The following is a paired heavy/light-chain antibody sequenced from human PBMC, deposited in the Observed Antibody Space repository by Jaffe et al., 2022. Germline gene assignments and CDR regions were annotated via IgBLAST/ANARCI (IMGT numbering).Light chain of an antibody. CDR1: QTVNTKY. V-gene: IGKV3-20*01. Sequence: EIVLTQSPGTLSLSPGERATLSCRASQTVNTKYLAWYQQIPGQTPRLLIYRASRRATGVPDRFSGSGSETDFTLTITRLEPEDFAVYYCQQYGSSPWTFGQGTKVEMK. CDR3: QQYGSSPWT. J-gene: IGKJ1*01. CDR2: RAS.
Heavy chain of an antibody. CDR2: IFSRGST. J-gene: IGHJ5*02. Sequence: QVQLQESGPGLVKPSQTLSLTCSVSGDPIRSGDYYYNWIRQPAGKGLEWIGRIFSRGSTTYYNPSLKSRLTMSVDSSNNQVSLRLTSVGAADTAMYYCARSPYYYDRGEGFDPWGPGTLVTVSS. CDR1: GDPIRSGDYY. D-gene: IGHD3-22*01. CDR3: ARSPYYYDRGEGFDP. V-gene: IGHV4-61*02.